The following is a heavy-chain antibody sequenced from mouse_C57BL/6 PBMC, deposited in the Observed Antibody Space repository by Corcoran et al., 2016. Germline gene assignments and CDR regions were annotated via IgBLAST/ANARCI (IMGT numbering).Heavy chain of an antibody. CDR3: ARQQIYYGNPYAMDY. D-gene: IGHD2-1*01. CDR1: GYTFTDYY. Sequence: QIQLQQSGPELVKPGASVKISCKASGYTFTDYYIHWVKQRPGQGLEWIGWIYPGSGNTKYNEKFKGNATLTVDTSSSTAYMQLSSLTSEDSAVYFCARQQIYYGNPYAMDYWGQGTSVTVSS. J-gene: IGHJ4*01. V-gene: IGHV1-84*01. CDR2: IYPGSGNT.